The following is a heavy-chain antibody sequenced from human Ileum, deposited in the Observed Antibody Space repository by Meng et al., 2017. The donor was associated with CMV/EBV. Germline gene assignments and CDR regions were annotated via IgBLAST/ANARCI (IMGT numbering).Heavy chain of an antibody. D-gene: IGHD6-19*01. V-gene: IGHV3-30*04. Sequence: GGSLDPPCAAPGFTFSSYAMHWVRQAPGKGLEWVAVISYDGSNKYYADSVKGRFTISRDNSKNTLYLQMNSLRAEDTAVYYCASTAVAELPVWFDPWGQGTLVTVSS. CDR1: GFTFSSYA. J-gene: IGHJ5*02. CDR2: ISYDGSNK. CDR3: ASTAVAELPVWFDP.